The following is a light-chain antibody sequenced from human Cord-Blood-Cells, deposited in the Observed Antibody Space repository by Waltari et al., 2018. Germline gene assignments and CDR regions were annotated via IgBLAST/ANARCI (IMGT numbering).Light chain of an antibody. CDR1: SSNIGAGCD. V-gene: IGLV1-40*01. J-gene: IGLJ1*01. CDR2: GHS. CDR3: QSYDSSLSGYV. Sequence: QSVLTQPPSVSGAPGQRVTISCTGSSSNIGAGCDVHWYQQLPGTAPKLLIYGHSNRPSGVPDRFAGSKSGTSASLAITGLQAEDEADYYCQSYDSSLSGYVFGTGTKVTVL.